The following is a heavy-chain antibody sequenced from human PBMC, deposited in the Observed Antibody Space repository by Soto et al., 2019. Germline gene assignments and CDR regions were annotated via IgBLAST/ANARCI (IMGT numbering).Heavy chain of an antibody. Sequence: QVHLLQSGAEVKKPGSSVKVSCKASGGTFGTYGISWVRQAPGQGLEWMGGIVPFFGTPDYAENLQGRVTITADESTITAYMELISLRSGDTAVYYCARANHAAMITHYYDAMDVWGQGTTVTVSS. CDR1: GGTFGTYG. J-gene: IGHJ6*02. CDR3: ARANHAAMITHYYDAMDV. CDR2: IVPFFGTP. V-gene: IGHV1-69*01. D-gene: IGHD5-18*01.